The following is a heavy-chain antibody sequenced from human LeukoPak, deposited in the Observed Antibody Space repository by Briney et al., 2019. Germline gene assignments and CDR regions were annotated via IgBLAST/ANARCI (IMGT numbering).Heavy chain of an antibody. V-gene: IGHV1-2*02. J-gene: IGHJ4*02. CDR3: ARVHGSGSSYLPDDY. Sequence: EASVKVSCKASGYTFTGYYMHWVRQAPGQGLEWMGWVNPNSGGTNYAQKFQGRVTMTRDTSISTAYMELTSLTSDDTAVYYCARVHGSGSSYLPDDYWGQGTLVTVSS. D-gene: IGHD3-10*01. CDR2: VNPNSGGT. CDR1: GYTFTGYY.